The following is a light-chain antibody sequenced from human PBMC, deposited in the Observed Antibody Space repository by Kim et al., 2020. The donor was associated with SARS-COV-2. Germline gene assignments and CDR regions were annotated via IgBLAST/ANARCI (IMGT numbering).Light chain of an antibody. CDR2: DAS. V-gene: IGKV1-5*01. CDR3: QQYKSYALT. CDR1: QSISSW. J-gene: IGKJ4*01. Sequence: DIQMTQSPSTLSASVGDRVTITCRASQSISSWLAWYQQKPGKAPKLLIYDASSLESGVPSRFSGSGSGTEFTLTISSLQPDDFATYDCQQYKSYALTFGGGTKVDIK.